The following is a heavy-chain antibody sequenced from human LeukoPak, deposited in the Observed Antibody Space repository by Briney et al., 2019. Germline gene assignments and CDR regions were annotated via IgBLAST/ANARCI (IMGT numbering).Heavy chain of an antibody. CDR3: AKDYDILAGYSNGYYFDY. Sequence: GGSLRLSCAASGFTFDGYGMHWVRQAPGKGLEWVALISYAGSNAYYTDSVKGRFTISRDNYKNTLYLQMNSLRVEDTAVYYCAKDYDILAGYSNGYYFDYWGQGTLVIVSS. D-gene: IGHD3-9*01. V-gene: IGHV3-30*18. CDR2: ISYAGSNA. CDR1: GFTFDGYG. J-gene: IGHJ4*02.